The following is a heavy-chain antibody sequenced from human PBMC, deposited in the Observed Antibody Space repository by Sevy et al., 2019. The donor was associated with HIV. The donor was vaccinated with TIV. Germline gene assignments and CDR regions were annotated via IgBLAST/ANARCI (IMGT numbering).Heavy chain of an antibody. CDR1: GFTFSDYW. CDR2: IKQDGSDK. Sequence: GESLKISCTASGFTFSDYWMSWVRQAPGKGLEWVANIKQDGSDKHYVDSVKGRFTISRDNAKNSLYLQMNSLRAGDTAVYYCARGVTTVTPFDYWGQRTLVTVSS. CDR3: ARGVTTVTPFDY. D-gene: IGHD4-17*01. J-gene: IGHJ4*02. V-gene: IGHV3-7*01.